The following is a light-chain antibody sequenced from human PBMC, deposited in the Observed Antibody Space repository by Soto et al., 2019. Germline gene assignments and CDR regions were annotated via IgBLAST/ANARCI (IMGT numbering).Light chain of an antibody. CDR1: QSVSSSY. Sequence: EIVLTQSPGTLSLSPGERATLSCRASQSVSSSYLAWYQQKPGQAPRLLIYGASSRATGIPDRFSGSGSGTDFTLTISRLEPEDFAVYYCQQYGSFSWTLGQGTKVDIK. J-gene: IGKJ1*01. CDR2: GAS. V-gene: IGKV3-20*01. CDR3: QQYGSFSWT.